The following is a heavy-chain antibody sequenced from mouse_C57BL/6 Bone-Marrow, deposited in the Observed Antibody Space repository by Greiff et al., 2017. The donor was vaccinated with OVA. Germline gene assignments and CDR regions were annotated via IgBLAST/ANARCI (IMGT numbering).Heavy chain of an antibody. CDR2: IHPNSGST. D-gene: IGHD4-1*01. CDR3: ARYGRLGRRGFDY. J-gene: IGHJ2*01. V-gene: IGHV1-64*01. Sequence: VQLQQPGAELVKPGASVKLSCKASGYTFTSYWMHWVKQRPGQGLEWIGMIHPNSGSTNYNEKFKSKATLTVDKSSSTAYMQLSSLTSEDSAVYYGARYGRLGRRGFDYWGQGTTLTVSS. CDR1: GYTFTSYW.